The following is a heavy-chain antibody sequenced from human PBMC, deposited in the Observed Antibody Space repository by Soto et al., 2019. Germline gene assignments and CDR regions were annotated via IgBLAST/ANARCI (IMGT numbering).Heavy chain of an antibody. Sequence: RASVKVSCKASGYTFTSYDINWVRQATGQGLEWMGWMNPNSGNTGYAQKFQGRVTMTRNTSISTAYMELSSLRSEDTAVYYCARGLIMSGSSFMDVWGQGTTVTVSS. J-gene: IGHJ6*02. D-gene: IGHD6-6*01. CDR2: MNPNSGNT. V-gene: IGHV1-8*01. CDR1: GYTFTSYD. CDR3: ARGLIMSGSSFMDV.